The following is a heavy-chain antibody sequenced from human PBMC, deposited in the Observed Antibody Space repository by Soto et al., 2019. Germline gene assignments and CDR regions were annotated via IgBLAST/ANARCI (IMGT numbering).Heavy chain of an antibody. CDR3: ARERGGYNRGDFEF. J-gene: IGHJ4*02. D-gene: IGHD1-26*01. CDR2: IIPDFGTG. V-gene: IGHV1-69*01. Sequence: QVLLVQSGAEVREPGSSVNVSCKASGGTFNSYAISWVRQAPGQGLEWMGGIIPDFGTGNSAQKFGGRVSITADASTTTVYMGLSGLTLEDTAVYYCARERGGYNRGDFEFWGQGTQVTVSS. CDR1: GGTFNSYA.